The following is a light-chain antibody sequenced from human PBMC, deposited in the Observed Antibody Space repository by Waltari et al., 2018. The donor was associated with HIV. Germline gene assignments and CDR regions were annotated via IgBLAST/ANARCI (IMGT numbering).Light chain of an antibody. CDR3: SSYAPTNKVYVL. Sequence: QSALTQPPSPSGSPGQSVTMSCTGTSSDIGGYNYVSWYQQHPGKAPKHIMTEVTKRPSGVPDRFSGSKSGNAASLTVSGLQAEDEAHYYCSSYAPTNKVYVLFCGVTTLTVL. V-gene: IGLV2-8*01. J-gene: IGLJ2*01. CDR2: EVT. CDR1: SSDIGGYNY.